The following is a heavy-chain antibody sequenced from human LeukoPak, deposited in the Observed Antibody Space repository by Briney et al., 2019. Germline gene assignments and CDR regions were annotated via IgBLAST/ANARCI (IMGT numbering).Heavy chain of an antibody. Sequence: ASVKVSCKASGYTFTIYGISWVRQAPGQGVEWMGWISAYNGNTNYAQKLQGRVTMTTDTSTSTAYMELRSLRSDDTAVYYCARNGAFRCSSTSCLYYFDYWGQGTLVTVSS. CDR2: ISAYNGNT. D-gene: IGHD2-2*01. V-gene: IGHV1-18*01. J-gene: IGHJ4*02. CDR3: ARNGAFRCSSTSCLYYFDY. CDR1: GYTFTIYG.